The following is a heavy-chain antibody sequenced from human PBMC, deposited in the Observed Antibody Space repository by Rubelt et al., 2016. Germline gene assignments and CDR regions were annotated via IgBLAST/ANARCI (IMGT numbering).Heavy chain of an antibody. CDR1: RNYW. J-gene: IGHJ4*02. Sequence: RNYWMHWVRQAPGKGLVWVSRINSDGSSTNYADSVKGRLTVSRDNAKNTLYLQMNSLRAEDTAVYYCARGTGVRFDYWAREPWSSSPQ. CDR3: ARGTGVRFDY. V-gene: IGHV3-74*01. CDR2: INSDGSST. D-gene: IGHD7-27*01.